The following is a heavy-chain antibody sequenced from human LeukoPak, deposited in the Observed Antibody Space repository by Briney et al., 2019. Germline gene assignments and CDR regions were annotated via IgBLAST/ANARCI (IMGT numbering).Heavy chain of an antibody. CDR3: AREYCSSTSCYHFWFDP. J-gene: IGHJ5*02. CDR1: GYTFTSYY. V-gene: IGHV1-46*01. CDR2: INPSGGST. Sequence: GASAKVSCKASGYTFTSYYMHWVRQAPGQGLEWMGIINPSGGSTSYAQKFQGRVTMTRDTSTSTVYMELSSLRSEDTAVYYCAREYCSSTSCYHFWFDPWGQGTLVTVSS. D-gene: IGHD2-2*01.